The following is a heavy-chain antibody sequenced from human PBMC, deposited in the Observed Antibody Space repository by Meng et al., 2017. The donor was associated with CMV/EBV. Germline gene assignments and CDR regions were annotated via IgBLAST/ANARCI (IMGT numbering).Heavy chain of an antibody. D-gene: IGHD3-16*02. CDR3: ARQSLNWFDP. J-gene: IGHJ5*02. CDR2: VFYSGFS. Sequence: TCTVFGGSISNGGSDWSWMRQSPGTGTEWIGYVFYSGFSYSNPSLESRVAISVDTSKNQFSLNLSSATAADTAMYYCARQSLNWFDPWGQGILVTVSS. V-gene: IGHV4-30-4*08. CDR1: GGSISNGGSD.